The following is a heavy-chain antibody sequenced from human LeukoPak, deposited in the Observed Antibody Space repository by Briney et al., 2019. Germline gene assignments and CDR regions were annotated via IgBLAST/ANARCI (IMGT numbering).Heavy chain of an antibody. J-gene: IGHJ4*02. CDR3: AGEGGPYSSSWYGVDY. V-gene: IGHV4-4*07. D-gene: IGHD6-13*01. CDR2: IYTSGST. Sequence: SETLSLTCTVSGGSISSYYWSWIRQPAGKGLEWIGRIYTSGSTNYNPSLKSRVTMSVDTSKNQFSLKLSSVTAADTAVYYCAGEGGPYSSSWYGVDYWGQGTLVTVSS. CDR1: GGSISSYY.